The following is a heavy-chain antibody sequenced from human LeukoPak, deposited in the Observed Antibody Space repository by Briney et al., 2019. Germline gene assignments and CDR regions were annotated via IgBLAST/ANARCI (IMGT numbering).Heavy chain of an antibody. CDR2: INHSGST. Sequence: SETLSLTCAVYGGSFSGYYLSWIRQPPGKGLEWIGEINHSGSTNYNPSLKSRVTISVETSKNQFSLKLSSVTAADTAVYYCARGLGGYAFNWSDPWGQGTLVTVSS. CDR3: ARGLGGYAFNWSDP. D-gene: IGHD2-2*01. CDR1: GGSFSGYY. V-gene: IGHV4-34*01. J-gene: IGHJ5*02.